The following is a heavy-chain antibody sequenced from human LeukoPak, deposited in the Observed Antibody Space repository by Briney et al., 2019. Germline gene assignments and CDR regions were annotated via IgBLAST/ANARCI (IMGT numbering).Heavy chain of an antibody. J-gene: IGHJ4*02. CDR2: IQYSGIT. V-gene: IGHV4-59*08. CDR3: ARAFRVTTSLDY. Sequence: SETLSLTCTVSGGPIGSYYWSWIRQPPGKGLEWIGCIQYSGITNYNPSLKSRVTISVDTSKNQFSLKLSSVTAADTAVYYCARAFRVTTSLDYWGQGTLVTVSS. CDR1: GGPIGSYY. D-gene: IGHD4-17*01.